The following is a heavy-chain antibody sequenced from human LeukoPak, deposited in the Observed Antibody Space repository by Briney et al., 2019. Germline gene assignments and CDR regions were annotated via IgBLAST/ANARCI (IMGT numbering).Heavy chain of an antibody. CDR3: AREASGSWFDP. V-gene: IGHV1-2*02. CDR2: ISPNSGGT. CDR1: GYRFTRYG. D-gene: IGHD1-26*01. J-gene: IGHJ5*02. Sequence: ASVKVSCKASGYRFTRYGISWVRQAPGQGLEWMGWISPNSGGTNYAQKFQGRVTMTKDTSITTAYMELSRLRSDDTAVYFCAREASGSWFDPWGQGTLVTVSS.